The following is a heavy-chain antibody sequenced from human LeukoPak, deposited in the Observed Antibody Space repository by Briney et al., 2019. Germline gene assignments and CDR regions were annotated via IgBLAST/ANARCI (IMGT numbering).Heavy chain of an antibody. Sequence: GGSLRLSCAATGFTFSSYAMSWVRQAPGKGLEWVSAISGSGGSTYYADSVKGRFTISRDNSKNTLYLQMNSLRAEDTAVYYCAKEGGFSGSYFVRGAYFDYWGQGTLVTVSS. CDR1: GFTFSSYA. CDR3: AKEGGFSGSYFVRGAYFDY. V-gene: IGHV3-23*01. CDR2: ISGSGGST. D-gene: IGHD1-26*01. J-gene: IGHJ4*02.